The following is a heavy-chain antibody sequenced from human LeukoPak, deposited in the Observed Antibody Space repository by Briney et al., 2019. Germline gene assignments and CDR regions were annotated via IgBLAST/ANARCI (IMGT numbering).Heavy chain of an antibody. CDR1: GGSISSGSYY. CDR2: IYTSGST. J-gene: IGHJ6*03. V-gene: IGHV4-61*02. D-gene: IGHD6-19*01. Sequence: PSETLSLTCTVSGGSISSGSYYWSWIRQPAGKGLEWIGRIYTSGSTNYNPSLKSRVTISVDTSKNQFSLKLSSVTAADTAVYYCAVIAVAGGVYYYYMDVWGKGTTFTVSS. CDR3: AVIAVAGGVYYYYMDV.